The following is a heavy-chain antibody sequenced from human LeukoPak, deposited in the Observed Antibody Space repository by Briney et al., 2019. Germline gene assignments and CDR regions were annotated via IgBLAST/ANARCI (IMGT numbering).Heavy chain of an antibody. D-gene: IGHD7-27*01. CDR2: IKQDGSEK. V-gene: IGHV3-7*01. Sequence: PGGSLRLSCAASGFTFSSYAMHWVRQAPGKGLEWMAHIKQDGSEKNYVDSVKGRFTISRDNAKNSLLLQMDGLRAEDSAVYYCARDKMTGDSYFDFWGQGALVTVSS. J-gene: IGHJ4*02. CDR1: GFTFSSYA. CDR3: ARDKMTGDSYFDF.